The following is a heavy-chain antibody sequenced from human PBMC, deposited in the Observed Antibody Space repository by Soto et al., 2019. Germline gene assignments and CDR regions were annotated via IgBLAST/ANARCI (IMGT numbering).Heavy chain of an antibody. J-gene: IGHJ6*02. CDR2: IIPIFGTA. D-gene: IGHD5-18*01. CDR3: ARVPVKRGYSYGYYYYYYGMDV. CDR1: GGTFSSYA. V-gene: IGHV1-69*13. Sequence: SVKVSCKASGGTFSSYAISWVRQAPGQGLEWMGGIIPIFGTANYAQKFQGRVTITADESTSTAYMELSSLRSEDTAVYYCARVPVKRGYSYGYYYYYYGMDVWGQGTTVTVSS.